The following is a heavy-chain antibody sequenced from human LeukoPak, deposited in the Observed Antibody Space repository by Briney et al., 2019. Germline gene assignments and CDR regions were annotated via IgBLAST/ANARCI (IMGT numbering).Heavy chain of an antibody. CDR3: AEVDPRCGGDCYREA. J-gene: IGHJ5*02. D-gene: IGHD2-21*02. CDR2: IYYSEIT. V-gene: IGHV4-30-4*01. Sequence: SQTLSLTCTVSGGSISTDDSYWTWIRQPPGKGLEWIGYIYYSEITYYNPSLESRVVISVDASKKQFSLKLSSVTAADTAVYYCAEVDPRCGGDCYREAWGQGTLVTVSS. CDR1: GGSISTDDSY.